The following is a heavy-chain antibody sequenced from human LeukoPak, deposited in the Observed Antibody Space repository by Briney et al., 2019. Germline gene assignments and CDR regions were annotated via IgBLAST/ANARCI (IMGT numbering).Heavy chain of an antibody. CDR2: ISYDGSNK. J-gene: IGHJ4*02. V-gene: IGHV3-30*18. CDR3: AKRQYYYGSGRRLADY. CDR1: GFTFSSYG. D-gene: IGHD3-10*01. Sequence: GGSLRLSCAASGFTFSSYGMHWVREAPGKGLEWVAVISYDGSNKYYADSVKGRFTISRDNSKNTLYLQMNSLRAEDTAVYYCAKRQYYYGSGRRLADYWGQGTLVTVSS.